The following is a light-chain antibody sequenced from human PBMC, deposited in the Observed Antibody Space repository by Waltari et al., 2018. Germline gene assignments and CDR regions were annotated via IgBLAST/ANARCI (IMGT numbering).Light chain of an antibody. CDR1: QDIMNY. CDR3: QQYDYLPALT. Sequence: DIQMTQSPSSLSASVGDRVTITCQASQDIMNYLNWFQKKPGKAPKLLIFDATNLETGVPSMFSGRGSGADFTVTISSLQPEDVATYYCQQYDYLPALTFGGGTKVEIK. V-gene: IGKV1-33*01. CDR2: DAT. J-gene: IGKJ4*01.